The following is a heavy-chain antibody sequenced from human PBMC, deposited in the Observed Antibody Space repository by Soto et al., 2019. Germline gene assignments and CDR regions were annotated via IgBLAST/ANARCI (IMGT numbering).Heavy chain of an antibody. Sequence: VNLRDWAPGLVRPWGPLSPPCPASGASFPISSSGGFGKPPGRELEWIGYIRYDGYSVYNLSLKRRVTMSMDTSKTQFSLMLESVTVTDTAVYYCARHGFGSLHGLVDVWGQGTTVIVSS. J-gene: IGHJ6*02. CDR1: GASFPISS. D-gene: IGHD3-10*01. V-gene: IGHV4-59*08. CDR2: IRYDGYS. CDR3: ARHGFGSLHGLVDV.